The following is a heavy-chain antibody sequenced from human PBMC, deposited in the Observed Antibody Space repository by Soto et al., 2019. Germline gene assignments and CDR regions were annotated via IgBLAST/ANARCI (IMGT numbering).Heavy chain of an antibody. CDR1: GGSFSGYY. V-gene: IGHV4-34*01. J-gene: IGHJ4*02. D-gene: IGHD3-9*01. Sequence: SETLSLTCAVYGGSFSGYYWSWIRQPPGKGLEWIGEINHSGSTNYNPSLKSRVTISVDTSKNQFSLKLSSVTAADTAVYYCARRHSATWLFDYWGLGTLVTVSS. CDR3: ARRHSATWLFDY. CDR2: INHSGST.